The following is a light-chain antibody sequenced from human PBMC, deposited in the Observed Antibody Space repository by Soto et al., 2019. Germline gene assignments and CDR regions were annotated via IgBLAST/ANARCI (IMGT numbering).Light chain of an antibody. CDR1: QSVSSN. CDR2: GAS. J-gene: IGKJ1*01. Sequence: EIVMTQSPATLSVSPGERATLSCRASQSVSSNLAWYQQKPGQAPRLLIYGASTRATGIPARFSGSGSGTEFTLTISSVQSEDFAVYYCQQYNNLWTFGRGTKVEIK. CDR3: QQYNNLWT. V-gene: IGKV3-15*01.